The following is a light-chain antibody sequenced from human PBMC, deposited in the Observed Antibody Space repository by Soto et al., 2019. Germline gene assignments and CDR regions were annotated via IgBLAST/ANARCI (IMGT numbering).Light chain of an antibody. V-gene: IGLV1-47*01. CDR3: EAWDDSLSGRYVV. J-gene: IGLJ2*01. CDR2: RNN. Sequence: QSVLTQPPSASGTPGQRVTISCSGSSSNIGSNYVYWYQQLPGTAPKLLIYRNNQRPSGVPDRFSGSKSGTSASLAISGLRSEDEADYYCEAWDDSLSGRYVVFGGGTKLTVL. CDR1: SSNIGSNY.